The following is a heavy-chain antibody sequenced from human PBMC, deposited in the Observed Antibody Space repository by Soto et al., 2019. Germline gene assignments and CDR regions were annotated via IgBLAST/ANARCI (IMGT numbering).Heavy chain of an antibody. CDR1: GYTFTGYY. V-gene: IGHV1-2*02. D-gene: IGHD3-22*01. CDR2: INPNSGGT. CDR3: ARQFDSDTTGYYYAY. Sequence: ASVKVSCKASGYTFTGYYMHWVRQAPGQGLEWMGWINPNSGGTNYAQKFQGRVTMTRDTSISTAYMELSRLRSEDTAVYYCARQFDSDTTGYYYAYWGQGTLVTVSS. J-gene: IGHJ4*02.